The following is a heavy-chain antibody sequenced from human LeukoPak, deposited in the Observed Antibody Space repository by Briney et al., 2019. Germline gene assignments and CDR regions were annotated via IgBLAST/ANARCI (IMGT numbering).Heavy chain of an antibody. CDR2: IYYSGST. D-gene: IGHD1-1*01. J-gene: IGHJ2*01. CDR1: GGSISSYY. CDR3: ARDVRTSWYFDL. Sequence: PSETLSLTCTVSGGSISSYYWSWIRQPPGKGLEWIGYIYYSGSTNYSPSLKSRVTISVDTSKNQFSLKLSSVTAADTAVYYCARDVRTSWYFDLWGRGTRVTVSS. V-gene: IGHV4-59*01.